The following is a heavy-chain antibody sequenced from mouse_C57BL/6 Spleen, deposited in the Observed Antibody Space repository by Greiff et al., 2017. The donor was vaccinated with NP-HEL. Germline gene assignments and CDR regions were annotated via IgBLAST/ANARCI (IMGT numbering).Heavy chain of an antibody. CDR1: GFTFSSYA. V-gene: IGHV5-4*01. D-gene: IGHD1-1*01. CDR2: ISDGGSYT. CDR3: ARDYYGSSYPFDY. J-gene: IGHJ2*01. Sequence: EVMLVESGGGLVKPGGSLKLSCAASGFTFSSYAMSWVRQTPEKRLEWVATISDGGSYTYYPDNVKGRFTISRDNAKNNLYLQMSHLKSEDTAMYYCARDYYGSSYPFDYWGQGTTLTVSS.